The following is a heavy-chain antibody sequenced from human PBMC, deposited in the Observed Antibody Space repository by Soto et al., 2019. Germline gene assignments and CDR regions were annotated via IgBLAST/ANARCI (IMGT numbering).Heavy chain of an antibody. D-gene: IGHD2-2*01. CDR3: AKGRGYCSSTSCRMDYYYYYYMDV. J-gene: IGHJ6*03. V-gene: IGHV3-30*18. CDR1: GFTFSSYG. CDR2: ISYDGSNK. Sequence: GGSLRLSCAASGFTFSSYGMHWVRQAPGKGLEWVAVISYDGSNKYYADSVKGRFTISRDNSKNTLYLQMNSQRAEDTAVYYCAKGRGYCSSTSCRMDYYYYYYMDVWGKGTTVTVSS.